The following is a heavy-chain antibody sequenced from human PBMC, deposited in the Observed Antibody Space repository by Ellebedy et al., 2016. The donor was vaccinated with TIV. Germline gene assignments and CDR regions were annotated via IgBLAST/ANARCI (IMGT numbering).Heavy chain of an antibody. Sequence: PGGSLRLSCAASGFTFSSYVMSWVRQAPGKGLEWVSAISGSGGSTYYADSVKGRFTISRDNSKNTLYLQMNSLRAEDTAVYYCAKNTRGRRNGVVITFFDYWGQGTLVTVSS. CDR2: ISGSGGST. V-gene: IGHV3-23*01. D-gene: IGHD3-3*01. CDR1: GFTFSSYV. CDR3: AKNTRGRRNGVVITFFDY. J-gene: IGHJ4*02.